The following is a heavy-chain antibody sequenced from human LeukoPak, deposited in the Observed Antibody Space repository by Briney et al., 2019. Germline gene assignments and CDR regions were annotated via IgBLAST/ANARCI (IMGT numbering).Heavy chain of an antibody. Sequence: RGSLILSCAASGFTFSSYSMNWVRRAPGKGLEWVSSISSSSSYIYYADSVKGRFTISRDNAKNSLYLQMNSLRAQDTAVYYCARDYGSATKDYWGQGTLVTVSS. CDR3: ARDYGSATKDY. D-gene: IGHD3-10*01. CDR2: ISSSSSYI. V-gene: IGHV3-21*01. CDR1: GFTFSSYS. J-gene: IGHJ4*02.